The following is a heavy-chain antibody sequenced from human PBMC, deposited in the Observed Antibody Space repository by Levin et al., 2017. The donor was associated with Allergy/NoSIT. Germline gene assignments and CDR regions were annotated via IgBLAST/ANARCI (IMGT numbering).Heavy chain of an antibody. J-gene: IGHJ6*03. CDR2: IYSGGDT. CDR1: GFTVSSNY. V-gene: IGHV3-66*02. D-gene: IGHD3-10*01. CDR3: ARSFRGYYYMDV. Sequence: PGGSLRLSCAASGFTVSSNYMSWVRQAPGKGLEWVSLIYSGGDTYYADSVKGRFTISRDNSKNTLYLHMNSLRPEDTAVYYCARSFRGYYYMDVWGKGTTVTVSS.